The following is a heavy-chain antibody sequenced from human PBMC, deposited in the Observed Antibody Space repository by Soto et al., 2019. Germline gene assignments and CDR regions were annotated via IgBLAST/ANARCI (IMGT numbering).Heavy chain of an antibody. V-gene: IGHV1-2*02. CDR2: IKPNTDDT. CDR3: ARSPYSLEGDGQHYYYGMDL. J-gene: IGHJ6*02. Sequence: ASVKVSCKPSGFTFSGFCLHWVRQAPGQGIEWMGWIKPNTDDTGYAQKFQGRVTLTWDTSSSAGYLDLSRLRSDDTAVYYCARSPYSLEGDGQHYYYGMDLWGLGTTVTVSS. D-gene: IGHD2-15*01. CDR1: GFTFSGFC.